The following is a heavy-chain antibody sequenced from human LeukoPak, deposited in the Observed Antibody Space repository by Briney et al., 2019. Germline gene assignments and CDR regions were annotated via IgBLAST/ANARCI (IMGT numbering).Heavy chain of an antibody. CDR1: GVTFSSFS. D-gene: IGHD3-10*01. CDR2: ISSSSSYR. V-gene: IGHV3-21*01. CDR3: ARSPERYGSGSYYKRTDYFDY. Sequence: GGSLRLSCAASGVTFSSFSMNWVRQAPGSGLEWVSSISSSSSYRYYADSVKGRFTISRDNAKNSLYLQMNSLRAEDTAVYYCARSPERYGSGSYYKRTDYFDYWGQGTLVTVSS. J-gene: IGHJ4*02.